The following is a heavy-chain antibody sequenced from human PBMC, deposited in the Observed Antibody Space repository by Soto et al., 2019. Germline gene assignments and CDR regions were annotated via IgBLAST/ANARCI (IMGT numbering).Heavy chain of an antibody. CDR1: GGSISSGGYS. Sequence: QLQLQESGSGLVKPSQTLSLTCAVSGGSISSGGYSWSWIRQPPGKGLEWIGYIYHSGSTYYNPSIKSRVTTSVDRSKNQFSLKLSSVTAADTAVYYCASSHAGAHITAAVHWGQGTLVTVSS. J-gene: IGHJ4*02. CDR3: ASSHAGAHITAAVH. CDR2: IYHSGST. V-gene: IGHV4-30-2*01. D-gene: IGHD6-13*01.